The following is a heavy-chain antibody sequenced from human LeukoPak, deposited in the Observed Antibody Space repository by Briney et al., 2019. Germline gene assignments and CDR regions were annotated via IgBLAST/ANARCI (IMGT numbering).Heavy chain of an antibody. D-gene: IGHD3-22*01. Sequence: PSETLSLTCTVSGGSISSGSYYWSWIRQPAGKGLEWIGRIYSSGSTNYNPSLKSRVTISVDTSKNQFSLKLSSVTAADTAVYYCARSSGYYFEYFHHWGQGTLVTVSS. V-gene: IGHV4-61*02. CDR2: IYSSGST. CDR1: GGSISSGSYY. CDR3: ARSSGYYFEYFHH. J-gene: IGHJ1*01.